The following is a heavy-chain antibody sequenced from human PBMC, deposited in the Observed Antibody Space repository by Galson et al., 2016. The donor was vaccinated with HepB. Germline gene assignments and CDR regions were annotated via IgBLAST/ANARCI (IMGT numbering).Heavy chain of an antibody. J-gene: IGHJ4*02. CDR3: AKEEYFYDASGPIDY. CDR2: ISYDGSKE. V-gene: IGHV3-30*18. Sequence: SLRLSCAASGLTFINYGMHWVRQAPGKGLECVAVISYDGSKEYYADSVKGRFTISRDNSKKTLFLDMSSLRAEDTAIYYCAKEEYFYDASGPIDYWGRGILVTVSS. CDR1: GLTFINYG. D-gene: IGHD3-22*01.